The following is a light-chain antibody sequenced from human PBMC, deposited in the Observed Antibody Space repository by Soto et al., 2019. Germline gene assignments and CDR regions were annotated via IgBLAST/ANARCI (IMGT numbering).Light chain of an antibody. J-gene: IGKJ5*01. V-gene: IGKV1-8*01. CDR3: QQYYSYPPIT. Sequence: IRMTQSPSSFSASTGDRVTITSRASHGIVSYLAWYQQKPGKAPKLLIYAASTLQSGVPSRFSGSGSGTDFTLTISCLQSEDFATYYCQQYYSYPPITFAQGTRLEIK. CDR1: HGIVSY. CDR2: AAS.